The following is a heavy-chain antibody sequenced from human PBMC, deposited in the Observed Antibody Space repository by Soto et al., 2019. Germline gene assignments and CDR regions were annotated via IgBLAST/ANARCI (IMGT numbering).Heavy chain of an antibody. CDR1: GFTFSSYS. CDR2: ISSSSSTI. CDR3: VRDSQDSSXXXRXFDY. J-gene: IGHJ4*02. D-gene: IGHD3-22*01. V-gene: IGHV3-48*01. Sequence: GGSLRLSCAASGFTFSSYSMNWVRQAPGKGLEWVSYISSSSSTIYYADYVKGRFTISRDNAKNSLYLQMNSLRAEDTVLFYCVRDSQDSSXXXRXFDYWGQGTLVTVSS.